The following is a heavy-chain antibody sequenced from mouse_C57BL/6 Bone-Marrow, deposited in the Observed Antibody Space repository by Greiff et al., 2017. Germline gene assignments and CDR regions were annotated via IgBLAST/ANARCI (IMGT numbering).Heavy chain of an antibody. V-gene: IGHV1-42*01. J-gene: IGHJ4*01. CDR2: INPSTGGT. D-gene: IGHD1-1*01. CDR3: ARPYGDAMDY. CDR1: GYSFTGYY. Sequence: VQLKESGPELVKPGASVKISCKASGYSFTGYYMNWVKQSPEKSLEWIGEINPSTGGTTYNQKFKAKATLTVDKSSSTAYMQLKSLTSEDSAVYYCARPYGDAMDYWGQGTSVTVSS.